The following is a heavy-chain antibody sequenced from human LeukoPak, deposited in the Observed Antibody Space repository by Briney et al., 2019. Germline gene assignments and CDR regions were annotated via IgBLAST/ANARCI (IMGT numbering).Heavy chain of an antibody. D-gene: IGHD3-10*01. Sequence: SQTLSLTCAISGDSVSSNIAAWNWIRQSPSRGLEWLGRTYYRSKWYNDYAVSVKSRITINPDTSKNQFSLQLNSVTPEDTAVYYCARGYYGSGSYYYYGMDVWGQGTTVTVSS. CDR2: TYYRSKWYN. CDR1: GDSVSSNIAA. J-gene: IGHJ6*02. V-gene: IGHV6-1*01. CDR3: ARGYYGSGSYYYYGMDV.